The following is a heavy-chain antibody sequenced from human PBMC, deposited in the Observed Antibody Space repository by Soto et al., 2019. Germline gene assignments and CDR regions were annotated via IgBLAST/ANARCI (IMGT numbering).Heavy chain of an antibody. CDR1: GGSISSSRYY. CDR3: ASSASAEGSSLFGYSYYGMDV. CDR2: IYYSGST. V-gene: IGHV4-39*01. D-gene: IGHD6-6*01. J-gene: IGHJ6*02. Sequence: SENLSLTCTVSGGSISSSRYYWGWIRQPPGKGLEWIGSIYYSGSTYYNPSLKSRVTISVDTSKNQFSLKLSSVTAADTAVYYCASSASAEGSSLFGYSYYGMDVXGQGTTVT.